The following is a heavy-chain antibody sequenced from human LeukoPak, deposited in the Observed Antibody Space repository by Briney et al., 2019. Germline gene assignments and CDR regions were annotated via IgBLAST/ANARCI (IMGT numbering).Heavy chain of an antibody. J-gene: IGHJ5*02. CDR3: ARGPDSGSHFAWFDP. CDR2: INHSGNT. CDR1: GGSFSGFY. Sequence: SETLSLTCAVYGGSFSGFYWSWVRQPPGKGLEWIVEINHSGNTHYNPSFKSRVTILVDTSRNQFSLKLTSVTAADAAVYYCARGPDSGSHFAWFDPWGQGTLVTVSS. D-gene: IGHD3-10*01. V-gene: IGHV4-34*01.